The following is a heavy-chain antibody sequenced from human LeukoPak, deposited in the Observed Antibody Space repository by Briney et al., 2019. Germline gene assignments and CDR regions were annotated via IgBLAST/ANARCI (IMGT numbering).Heavy chain of an antibody. D-gene: IGHD3-16*02. J-gene: IGHJ3*02. V-gene: IGHV1-2*02. Sequence: GASVKVSCKASGYTFTGYYMHWVRQAPGQGLEWMGWINPNSGGTNYAQKFQGRVTMTRDTSISTAYMELSRLRSDDTAVYYCACPIPGRDYVWGSYRYSDAFDIWGQGTMVTVSS. CDR1: GYTFTGYY. CDR3: ACPIPGRDYVWGSYRYSDAFDI. CDR2: INPNSGGT.